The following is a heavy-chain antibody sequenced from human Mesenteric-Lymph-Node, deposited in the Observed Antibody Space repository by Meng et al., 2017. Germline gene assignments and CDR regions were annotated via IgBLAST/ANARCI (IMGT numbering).Heavy chain of an antibody. CDR1: GGSMSSGSYY. J-gene: IGHJ4*02. V-gene: IGHV4-30-4*01. Sequence: QVQLQASGPGLVEPSQTLSLTCTVSGGSMSSGSYYWSWIRQPPGKGLEWIGYIHHSGSAYYNPSLKSRVSISVDTSKNQFSLNLNSMTAADTAVYYCASFDHIPRRNYFDYWGQGTLVTVSS. CDR2: IHHSGSA. D-gene: IGHD2-21*01. CDR3: ASFDHIPRRNYFDY.